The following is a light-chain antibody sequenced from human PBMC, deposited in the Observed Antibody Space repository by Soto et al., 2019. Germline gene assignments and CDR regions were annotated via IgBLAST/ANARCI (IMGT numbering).Light chain of an antibody. CDR2: NTN. CDR3: VLYMSSGTWV. Sequence: QTVVTQEPSFSVSPGRTVTLTCGLSSGSVSTSYYPSWYQQTPGQAPRTLIYNTNTRSSGVPDRFSGSILGNKAALTITGAQADAESDYYCVLYMSSGTWVFGGGTKLTVL. V-gene: IGLV8-61*01. J-gene: IGLJ3*02. CDR1: SGSVSTSYY.